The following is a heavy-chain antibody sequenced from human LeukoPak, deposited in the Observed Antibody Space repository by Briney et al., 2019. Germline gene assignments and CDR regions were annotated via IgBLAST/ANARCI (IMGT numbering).Heavy chain of an antibody. CDR1: GGSISSYY. V-gene: IGHV4-4*07. D-gene: IGHD3-9*01. J-gene: IGHJ2*01. Sequence: SETLSLTCTVSGGSISSYYWSWIRQPAGKGLEWIGRIYTSGSTNYNPSLKSRVTISVDTSKNQFSLKLSSVTAVDTAVYYCARVSRGGLRYFDWLLWYFDLWGRGTLVTVSS. CDR3: ARVSRGGLRYFDWLLWYFDL. CDR2: IYTSGST.